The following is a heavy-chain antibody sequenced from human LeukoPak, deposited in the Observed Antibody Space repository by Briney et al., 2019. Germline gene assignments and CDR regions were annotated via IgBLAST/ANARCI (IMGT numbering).Heavy chain of an antibody. V-gene: IGHV4-59*08. CDR1: GGSISSYY. J-gene: IGHJ4*02. D-gene: IGHD6-13*01. CDR2: IYYSGSS. Sequence: SGTLSLTCTVSGGSISSYYWSWIRQPPGKGLEWIGYIYYSGSSNYKPSLKSRVTISVDTSKNQFSLKLRSVTAADTAVYDCARHTQYSSSWIDYWGQGTLVTVSS. CDR3: ARHTQYSSSWIDY.